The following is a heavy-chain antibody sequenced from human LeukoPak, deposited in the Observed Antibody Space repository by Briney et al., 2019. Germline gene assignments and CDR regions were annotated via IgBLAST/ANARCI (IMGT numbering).Heavy chain of an antibody. J-gene: IGHJ6*02. CDR3: ARDPSRAQDIVGYYGMDV. CDR2: ISAYNGNT. CDR1: GYTFTSYG. Sequence: GASVKVSCKASGYTFTSYGISWVRQAPGLGLEWMGWISAYNGNTNYAQKLQGRVTMTTDTSTSTAYMELRSLRSDDTAVYYCARDPSRAQDIVGYYGMDVWGQGTTVTVSS. D-gene: IGHD2-15*01. V-gene: IGHV1-18*01.